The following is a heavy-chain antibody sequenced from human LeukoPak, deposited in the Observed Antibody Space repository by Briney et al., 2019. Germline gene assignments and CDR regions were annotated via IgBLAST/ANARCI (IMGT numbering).Heavy chain of an antibody. J-gene: IGHJ4*02. V-gene: IGHV1-2*02. D-gene: IGHD1-26*01. Sequence: GASVKVSCKASGYTFSGYYMHWVRQAPGQGLESMGWINSNSGARNYAPKFQGRVTFSRDNSISTAYVELSSLRSDDTAIYYCARGRGGATTGFDHWGQGTPVTVSS. CDR3: ARGRGGATTGFDH. CDR1: GYTFSGYY. CDR2: INSNSGAR.